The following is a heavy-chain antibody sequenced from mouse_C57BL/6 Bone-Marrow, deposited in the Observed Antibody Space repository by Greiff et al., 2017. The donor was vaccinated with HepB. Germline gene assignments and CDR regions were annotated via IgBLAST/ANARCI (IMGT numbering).Heavy chain of an antibody. Sequence: EVQGVDSGGGLVQSGRSLRLSCATSGFTFSDFYMEWVRQAPGKGLEWIAASRNKANDYTTEYSASVKGRFIVSRDTSQSILYLQMNALRAEDTAIYYCARAHYYGSSYGAYWGQGTLVTVSA. J-gene: IGHJ3*01. V-gene: IGHV7-1*01. D-gene: IGHD1-1*01. CDR1: GFTFSDFY. CDR2: SRNKANDYTT. CDR3: ARAHYYGSSYGAY.